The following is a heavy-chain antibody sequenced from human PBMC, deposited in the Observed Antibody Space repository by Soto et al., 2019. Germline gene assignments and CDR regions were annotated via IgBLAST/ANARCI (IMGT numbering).Heavy chain of an antibody. D-gene: IGHD2-15*01. J-gene: IGHJ6*02. CDR2: IIPIFGTA. CDR1: GGTFSSYA. V-gene: IGHV1-69*01. Sequence: QLVQSGAEVKKPGSSVKVSCKASGGTFSSYAISWVRQAPGQGLEWMGGIIPIFGTANYAQKFQGRVTITADESTSTAYMELSSLRSEDTAVYYCARDRGPDCSGGSCYSHYYYYYGMDVWGQGTTVTVSS. CDR3: ARDRGPDCSGGSCYSHYYYYYGMDV.